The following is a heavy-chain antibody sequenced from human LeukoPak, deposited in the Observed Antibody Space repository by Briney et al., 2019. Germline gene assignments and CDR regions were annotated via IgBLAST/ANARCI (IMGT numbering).Heavy chain of an antibody. V-gene: IGHV5-51*01. CDR1: GYSFTSYW. CDR2: IYPGDSDT. J-gene: IGHJ3*02. Sequence: GESLKISCKGSGYSFTSYWIAWVRQMPGRGLEWMGIIYPGDSDTRYIPSFQGQVTISADKSISTAYLQWSSLKASDTAMYYCARPRGFLDLDAFDIWGQGTMVTVSS. D-gene: IGHD3/OR15-3a*01. CDR3: ARPRGFLDLDAFDI.